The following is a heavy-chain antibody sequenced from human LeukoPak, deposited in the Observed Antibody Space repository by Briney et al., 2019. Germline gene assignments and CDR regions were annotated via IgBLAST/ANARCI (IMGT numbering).Heavy chain of an antibody. Sequence: GASVKVSCKASGYTFTSYGISWVRQAPGQGLEWMGWISAYNGNTNYAQKLQGRVTMTTDTSTSTAYMELRSLRSDDTAVYYCARLGGSGSYYPDPYYFDYWGQGTLVTVSS. D-gene: IGHD3-10*01. CDR3: ARLGGSGSYYPDPYYFDY. J-gene: IGHJ4*02. CDR2: ISAYNGNT. V-gene: IGHV1-18*01. CDR1: GYTFTSYG.